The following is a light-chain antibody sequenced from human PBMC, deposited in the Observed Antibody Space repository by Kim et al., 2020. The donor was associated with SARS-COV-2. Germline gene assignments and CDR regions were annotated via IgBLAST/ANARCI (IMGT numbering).Light chain of an antibody. V-gene: IGLV2-14*02. CDR1: SSDVGSYNH. Sequence: GQSFTIAGTETSSDVGSYNHVSWYQQHPGKAPKRMIYDVIKRPSGVSNRFSGSKSGNTASLTISGLQAEDEADYYCSSYTSSSTYVFGTRTKVTVL. CDR2: DVI. CDR3: SSYTSSSTYV. J-gene: IGLJ1*01.